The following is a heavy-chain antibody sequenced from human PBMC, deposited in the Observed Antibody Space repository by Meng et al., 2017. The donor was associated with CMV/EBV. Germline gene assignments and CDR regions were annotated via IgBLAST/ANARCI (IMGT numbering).Heavy chain of an antibody. J-gene: IGHJ4*02. Sequence: SETLSLTCTVSGCSISSYYWSWIRQPPGKGLEWIGYIYYSGSTNYNPSLKSRVTISVDTSKNQFSLKLSSVTAADTAVYYCARDGGIAARYYFDYWGQGTLVTVSS. CDR2: IYYSGST. CDR1: GCSISSYY. CDR3: ARDGGIAARYYFDY. V-gene: IGHV4-59*01. D-gene: IGHD6-6*01.